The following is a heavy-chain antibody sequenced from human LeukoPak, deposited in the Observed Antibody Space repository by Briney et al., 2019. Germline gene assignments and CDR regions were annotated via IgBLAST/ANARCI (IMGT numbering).Heavy chain of an antibody. D-gene: IGHD6-19*01. Sequence: GGSLRLSCAASGFTFSSYAMHWVRQAPGKGLEWVAVISYVGSNKYYADSVKGRFTISRDNSKNTLYLQMNSLRAEDTAVYYCASIAVAGGDYWGQGTLVTVSS. CDR3: ASIAVAGGDY. CDR2: ISYVGSNK. J-gene: IGHJ4*02. CDR1: GFTFSSYA. V-gene: IGHV3-30-3*01.